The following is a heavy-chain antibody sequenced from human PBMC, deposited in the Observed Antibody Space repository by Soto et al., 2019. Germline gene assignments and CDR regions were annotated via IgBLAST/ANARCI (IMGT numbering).Heavy chain of an antibody. CDR1: GFIFGRYG. J-gene: IGHJ4*02. CDR2: IWYDGSNT. D-gene: IGHD4-17*01. Sequence: QVYLVESGGGVVQPGRSLRLSCAASGFIFGRYGMHWVRQAPGKGLEWVALIWYDGSNTYYADSVNGRFTISRDNSENTLYLQMDSLRVEDTAIYDCARVIYGDFPVAFDHWGQGTLVTVSS. V-gene: IGHV3-33*01. CDR3: ARVIYGDFPVAFDH.